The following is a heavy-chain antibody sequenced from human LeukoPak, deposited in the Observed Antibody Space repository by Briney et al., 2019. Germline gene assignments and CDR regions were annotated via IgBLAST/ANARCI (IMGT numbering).Heavy chain of an antibody. CDR3: ARHVSVALGY. Sequence: PSETLSLTCTVSGGSIYSYYWSWIRQPPGKGLEWIGYIYYSGITNYNPSLKSRVTIPVDTSKNQFSLKLSSVTAADTAVYYCARHVSVALGYWGQGTLVTVSS. CDR2: IYYSGIT. D-gene: IGHD5/OR15-5a*01. V-gene: IGHV4-59*08. J-gene: IGHJ4*02. CDR1: GGSIYSYY.